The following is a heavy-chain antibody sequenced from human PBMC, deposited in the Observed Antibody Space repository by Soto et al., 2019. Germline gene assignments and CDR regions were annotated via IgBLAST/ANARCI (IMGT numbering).Heavy chain of an antibody. J-gene: IGHJ5*02. V-gene: IGHV4-39*01. CDR2: IYYSGST. Sequence: QLQLQESGPGLVKPSETLSLTCTVSGGSISSSSYYWGWIRQPPGKGLEWIGSIYYSGSTYYNPSLKSRVTISVDTSKNQFSLKLSSVTAADTAVYYCARQLYYDFWSGYYDPWGQGTLVTVSS. CDR1: GGSISSSSYY. CDR3: ARQLYYDFWSGYYDP. D-gene: IGHD3-3*01.